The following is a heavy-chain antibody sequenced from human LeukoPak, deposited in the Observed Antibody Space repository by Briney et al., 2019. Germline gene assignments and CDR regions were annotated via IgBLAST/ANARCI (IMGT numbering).Heavy chain of an antibody. CDR3: ARGSRGRFDY. CDR2: IVGSSSNM. Sequence: GGSLRLSCTASGFSFSTYSMNWVRQAPGKGLEWVSYIVGSSSNMYYADSVKGRFTISRDNAKNSLYLQMGSLRAEDTAVYYCARGSRGRFDYWGQGTLVTVSS. CDR1: GFSFSTYS. V-gene: IGHV3-48*04. J-gene: IGHJ4*02.